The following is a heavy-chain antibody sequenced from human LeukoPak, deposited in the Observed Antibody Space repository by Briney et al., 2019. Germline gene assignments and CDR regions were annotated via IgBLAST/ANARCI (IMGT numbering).Heavy chain of an antibody. Sequence: GGSLRLSCAASGFTFSSYAMTWVRQAPGKGLEWVSGISGSGGSTNYADSVKGRFTISRDNSKDTLYLQMNSLRAEDTAVYYCAKDSVWGSYRPTQIDYWGQGTLVTVSS. CDR1: GFTFSSYA. CDR3: AKDSVWGSYRPTQIDY. D-gene: IGHD3-16*02. CDR2: ISGSGGST. J-gene: IGHJ4*02. V-gene: IGHV3-23*01.